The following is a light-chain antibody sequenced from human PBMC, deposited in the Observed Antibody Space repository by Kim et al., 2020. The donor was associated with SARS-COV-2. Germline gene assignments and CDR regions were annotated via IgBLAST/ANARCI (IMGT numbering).Light chain of an antibody. J-gene: IGKJ3*01. V-gene: IGKV3-11*01. CDR2: DTS. CDR1: ATIFNY. CDR3: QQRKDWSPFT. Sequence: SPGEKATLSCSASATIFNYLAWYQQKPGQAPRLLIYDTSIRATGIPARFSGSGSGTDFTLPISSLEPADVAFYYCQQRKDWSPFTFGPGTKVDIK.